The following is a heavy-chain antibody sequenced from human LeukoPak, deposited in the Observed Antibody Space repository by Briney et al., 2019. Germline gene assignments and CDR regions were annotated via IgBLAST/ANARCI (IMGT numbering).Heavy chain of an antibody. D-gene: IGHD6-19*01. CDR1: GYTFTSYA. CDR3: ARDRRGWYIFDY. V-gene: IGHV1-3*01. Sequence: ASVKVSCKASGYTFTSYAMHWVRQAPGQRLEWMGWINAGNGNTKYSQKFQGRVTITRDTSASTAYMELSSLRSGDTAVYYCARDRRGWYIFDYWGQGTLVTVSS. CDR2: INAGNGNT. J-gene: IGHJ4*02.